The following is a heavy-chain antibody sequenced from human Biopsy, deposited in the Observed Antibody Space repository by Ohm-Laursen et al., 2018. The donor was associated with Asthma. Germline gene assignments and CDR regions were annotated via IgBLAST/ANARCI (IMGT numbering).Heavy chain of an antibody. J-gene: IGHJ4*02. Sequence: ASVKVSCKVSGDTLTERSIHWVRQAPGKGLEWMGGFDVEDGEASYAQKFKGRVTLTEDPSTDTVYMELRKMRSDDTALYYCAREIKTRFSFDDWGQGTLVTVSS. CDR3: AREIKTRFSFDD. V-gene: IGHV1-24*01. CDR2: FDVEDGEA. CDR1: GDTLTERS.